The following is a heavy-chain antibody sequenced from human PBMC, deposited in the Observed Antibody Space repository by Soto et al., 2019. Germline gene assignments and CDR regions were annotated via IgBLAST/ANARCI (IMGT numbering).Heavy chain of an antibody. CDR3: ARDMSTT. Sequence: QVQLVQSGAEVKKPGASVKVSCKASGYTFTSHDINWMRQTTGQGLEWMGWMNPNSGHTNSAQKFQGRVTMTRDTSINTAYMELTNLRSEDTAIYYWARDMSTTWGQGTLVTVSS. CDR1: GYTFTSHD. V-gene: IGHV1-8*01. J-gene: IGHJ5*02. CDR2: MNPNSGHT. D-gene: IGHD2-2*01.